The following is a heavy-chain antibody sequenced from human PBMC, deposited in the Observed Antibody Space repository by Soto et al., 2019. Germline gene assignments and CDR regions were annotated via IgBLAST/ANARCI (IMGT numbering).Heavy chain of an antibody. CDR2: ISAYNGNT. Sequence: QVQLVQSGAEVKKPGASVKVSCKASGYTFASYAISWMRQAPGQGLEWMGWISAYNGNTNYAQKLQGRVTLTTDTSTSTASMELRSLRSDDTAVYHCARDPPPPDYWGQGTLVTVSS. J-gene: IGHJ4*02. CDR3: ARDPPPPDY. V-gene: IGHV1-18*01. CDR1: GYTFASYA.